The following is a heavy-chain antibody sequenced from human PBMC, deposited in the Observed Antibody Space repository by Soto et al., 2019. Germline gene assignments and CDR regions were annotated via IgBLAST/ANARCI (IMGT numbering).Heavy chain of an antibody. V-gene: IGHV3-23*01. CDR2: IGGSGGAT. CDR1: GFGFDSFA. CDR3: AKALWFGESSHYFDY. D-gene: IGHD3-10*01. J-gene: IGHJ4*02. Sequence: GGSLRLSCVGFGFGFDSFAMSWVRQAPGKGLEWVSGIGGSGGATVYADSVKGRFTISRDNSRNTLYLQMNFLRGGDTAVYYCAKALWFGESSHYFDYWGQGTLVTVSS.